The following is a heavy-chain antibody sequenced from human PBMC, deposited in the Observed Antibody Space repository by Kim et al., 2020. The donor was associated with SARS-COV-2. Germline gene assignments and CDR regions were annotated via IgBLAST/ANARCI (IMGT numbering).Heavy chain of an antibody. CDR2: IKRDGSEK. Sequence: GGSLRLSCAASGFTFSSYWMSWVRQAPGKGLEWVSHIKRDGSEKYYVDSVKGRFTISRDNAKNSLYLQMNSLRAEDTAVYYCATYYYSSTWAFYYWGQG. D-gene: IGHD6-13*01. V-gene: IGHV3-7*03. J-gene: IGHJ4*02. CDR3: ATYYYSSTWAFYY. CDR1: GFTFSSYW.